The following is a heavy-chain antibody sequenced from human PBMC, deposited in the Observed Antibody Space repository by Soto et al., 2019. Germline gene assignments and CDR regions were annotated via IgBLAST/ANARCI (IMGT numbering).Heavy chain of an antibody. CDR3: ARAGRRIFGVVIKDYYGMDV. V-gene: IGHV1-69*12. CDR1: GGTFSSYA. D-gene: IGHD3-3*01. Sequence: QVQLVQSGAEVKKPGSSVKVSCKASGGTFSSYAISWVRQAPGQGLEWMGGIIPIFGTANYAQKFQGRVTITADESTSTDYMELSSLRSEDTAVYYCARAGRRIFGVVIKDYYGMDVWGQGTTVTVSS. CDR2: IIPIFGTA. J-gene: IGHJ6*02.